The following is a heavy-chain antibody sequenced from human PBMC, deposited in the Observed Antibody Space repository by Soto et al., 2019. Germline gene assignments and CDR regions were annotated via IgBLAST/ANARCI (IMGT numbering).Heavy chain of an antibody. CDR3: AREQDTAMERYYYYGMDV. D-gene: IGHD5-18*01. CDR2: ISSSSSYI. J-gene: IGHJ6*02. V-gene: IGHV3-21*01. Sequence: GGSLRLSCAASGFTFSSYSMNWVRQAPGKGLEWVSSISSSSSYIYYADSVKGRFTISRDNAKNSLYLQMNSLRAEDTAVYYCAREQDTAMERYYYYGMDVWGQGTTVTVSS. CDR1: GFTFSSYS.